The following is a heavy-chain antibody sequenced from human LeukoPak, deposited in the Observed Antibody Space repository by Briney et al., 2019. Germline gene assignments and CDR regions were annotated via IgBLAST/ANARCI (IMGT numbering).Heavy chain of an antibody. CDR3: TRVRLEGDGFSYYYYYMDV. CDR2: FGTKAIGGTT. D-gene: IGHD5-24*01. Sequence: GGSLRLSCTASGFTFGDYAMSCFARAQGKGWDGVGFFGTKAIGGTTEYAASVKGRFTISRDDSKSIAYLQMNSLKTEDTAVYYCTRVRLEGDGFSYYYYYMDVWGKGTTVTVSS. J-gene: IGHJ6*03. CDR1: GFTFGDYA. V-gene: IGHV3-49*03.